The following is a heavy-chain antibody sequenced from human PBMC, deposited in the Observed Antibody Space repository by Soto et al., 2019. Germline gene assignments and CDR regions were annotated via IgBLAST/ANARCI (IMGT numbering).Heavy chain of an antibody. J-gene: IGHJ3*01. CDR2: LAWDGGSI. CDR1: GFTFDAYP. Sequence: EVQLVESGGGLVQPGRPLRLSCAASGFTFDAYPMHWVRQAPGKGLEWVAGLAWDGGSIEYVDSVEGRFTISRDNAKNSLYLQMSSLRDEDTALYYCVRDDAFDLWGQGTQVTVSS. CDR3: VRDDAFDL. V-gene: IGHV3-9*01.